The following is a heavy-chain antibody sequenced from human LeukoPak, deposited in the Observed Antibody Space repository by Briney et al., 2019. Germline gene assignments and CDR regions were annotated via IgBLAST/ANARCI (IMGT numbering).Heavy chain of an antibody. CDR3: ATSRFSGGLGRFDP. CDR2: IYTSGST. V-gene: IGHV4-61*02. CDR1: GGSINSGSYY. Sequence: SETLSLTCTVSGGSINSGSYYYHWIRQPAGKGLEWIGRIYTSGSTIYNPSLKSRVTISVDTSKNQVSLKLTSVTAADTAVYYCATSRFSGGLGRFDPWGQGTLVTVSS. D-gene: IGHD3-10*01. J-gene: IGHJ5*02.